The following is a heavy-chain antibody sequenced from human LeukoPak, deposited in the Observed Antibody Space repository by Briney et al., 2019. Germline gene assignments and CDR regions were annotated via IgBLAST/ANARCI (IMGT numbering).Heavy chain of an antibody. CDR2: ISAYNGNT. CDR3: ARDGTVEYGQYYYYYMDV. D-gene: IGHD2-8*02. Sequence: ASVKVSCKPSGYTFTNYGISWVRQAPGQGLEWMGWISAYNGNTNYAQKFQGRVTMTTDTSTSIVYMELRSLRSDDTAVYYCARDGTVEYGQYYYYYMDVWGRGTTVTVSS. J-gene: IGHJ6*03. CDR1: GYTFTNYG. V-gene: IGHV1-18*01.